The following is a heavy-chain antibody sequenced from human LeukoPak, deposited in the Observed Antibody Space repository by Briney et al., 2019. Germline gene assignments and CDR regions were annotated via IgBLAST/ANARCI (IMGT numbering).Heavy chain of an antibody. CDR3: AKGMDGYNDY. J-gene: IGHJ4*02. CDR2: ITYDGSNK. D-gene: IGHD5-24*01. V-gene: IGHV3-30-3*01. CDR1: GFTFYIYA. Sequence: PGRSLRLSCAASGFTFYIYAMHWVRQAPGKGLEWVAVITYDGSNKYYADSVKGRFTISRDNSKNTLHLQMNSLRAEDTAIYYCAKGMDGYNDYWGQGTLVTVSS.